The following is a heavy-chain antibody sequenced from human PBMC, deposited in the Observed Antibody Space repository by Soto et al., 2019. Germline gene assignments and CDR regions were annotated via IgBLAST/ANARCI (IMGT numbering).Heavy chain of an antibody. D-gene: IGHD3-10*01. CDR1: GFTFSSYA. V-gene: IGHV3-23*01. CDR2: ISGSGGST. CDR3: AKADYYGSGSPLFDY. J-gene: IGHJ4*02. Sequence: GGSLRLSCAASGFTFSSYAMSWVRQAPGKGLEWVSAISGSGGSTYYADSVKGRFTISRDNSKNTLYLQMNSLRAEDTAVYYCAKADYYGSGSPLFDYWGQGTLVTVSS.